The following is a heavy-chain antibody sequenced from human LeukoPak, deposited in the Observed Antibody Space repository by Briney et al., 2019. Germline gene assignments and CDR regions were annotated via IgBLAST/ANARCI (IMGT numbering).Heavy chain of an antibody. CDR3: AREGHCSSTSCYGNWFDP. J-gene: IGHJ5*02. V-gene: IGHV1-2*04. CDR1: GYTFTGYY. D-gene: IGHD2-2*01. Sequence: ASVKVSCKASGYTFTGYYMHWVRQAPGQGLEWMGWINPNSGGTNYAQKFQGWVTMTRDTSISTAYMELSRLRSDDTAVYYCAREGHCSSTSCYGNWFDPWSQGTLVNVSS. CDR2: INPNSGGT.